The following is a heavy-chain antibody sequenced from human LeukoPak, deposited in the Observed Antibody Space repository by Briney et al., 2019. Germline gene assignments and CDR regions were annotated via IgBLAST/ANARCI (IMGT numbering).Heavy chain of an antibody. CDR2: IIPILGIA. D-gene: IGHD4-17*01. Sequence: EASVKVSCKASGGTFSSYTISWVRQAPGQGLEWMGRIIPILGIANYAQKFQGRVTITADKSTSTAYMELNSLRSEDTAVYYCARVKRDYGDYEVDYWGQGTLVTVSS. CDR1: GGTFSSYT. V-gene: IGHV1-69*02. CDR3: ARVKRDYGDYEVDY. J-gene: IGHJ4*02.